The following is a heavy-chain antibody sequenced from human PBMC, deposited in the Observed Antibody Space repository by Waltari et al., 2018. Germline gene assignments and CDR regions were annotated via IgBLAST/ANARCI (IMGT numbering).Heavy chain of an antibody. CDR1: GYTFTSSG. CDR2: NSAYNGNT. CDR3: ARDQDIVVVVAARTFDP. V-gene: IGHV1-18*01. D-gene: IGHD2-15*01. J-gene: IGHJ5*02. Sequence: QVQLVQSGAEVKKPGASVKVSCTASGYTFTSSGISWVRQAPGQGLEWMGGNSAYNGNTHYAQKLQGRVTMTTETSTSTGYMELRSLRSDDTAVYYCARDQDIVVVVAARTFDPWGQGTLVTVSS.